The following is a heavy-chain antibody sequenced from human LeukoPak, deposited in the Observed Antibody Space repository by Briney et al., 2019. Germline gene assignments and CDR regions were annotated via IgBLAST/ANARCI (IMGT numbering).Heavy chain of an antibody. CDR1: GFTFSSYW. Sequence: GGSLRLSCAASGFTFSSYWMHWVRQAPGKGPVWVSLIKTDGRSTSYADSVKGRFTISRDNSKNTLYLQMNSLRAEDTAVYYCARDYSNYYFDYWGQGTLVTVSS. V-gene: IGHV3-74*01. J-gene: IGHJ4*02. CDR3: ARDYSNYYFDY. CDR2: IKTDGRST. D-gene: IGHD4-11*01.